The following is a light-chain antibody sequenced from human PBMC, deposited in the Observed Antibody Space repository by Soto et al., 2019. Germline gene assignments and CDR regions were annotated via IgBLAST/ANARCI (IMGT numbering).Light chain of an antibody. Sequence: QSVLTQPPSASGTPGQRVTISCSGSSSSIGSNLVYWYQQLPGTAPKLLIYRNNQRPSGVPDRFSGSKSGTSASLAISGLRSEDEADYYCAAWDDSLSGRVFGGGTKLTVL. CDR3: AAWDDSLSGRV. J-gene: IGLJ2*01. CDR2: RNN. CDR1: SSSIGSNL. V-gene: IGLV1-47*01.